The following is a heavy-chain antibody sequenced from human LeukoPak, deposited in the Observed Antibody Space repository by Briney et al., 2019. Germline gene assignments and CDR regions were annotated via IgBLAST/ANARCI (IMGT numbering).Heavy chain of an antibody. CDR3: ARDESWLPDY. V-gene: IGHV3-48*03. Sequence: GGSLRLSCAASGVTFSTYEMDWVRQAPGKGLEWVSYISSSGSTKYYTDSVKGRFTISRDNAKNSLYLQMNSLRAEDTAVYYCARDESWLPDYWGQGTLVTVSS. CDR1: GVTFSTYE. D-gene: IGHD5-18*01. J-gene: IGHJ4*02. CDR2: ISSSGSTK.